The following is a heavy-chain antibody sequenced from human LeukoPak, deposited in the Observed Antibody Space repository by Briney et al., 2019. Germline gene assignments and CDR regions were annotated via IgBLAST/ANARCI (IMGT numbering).Heavy chain of an antibody. J-gene: IGHJ4*02. Sequence: ASVKVSCKASGYTFTSYGISWVRQAPGQGLEWMGWISAYNGNTNYAQKLQGRVTMTTDTSTSTAYMELRSLRSDDTAVYYCATSYTSVDILTGYYLDYWGQGTLVTVSS. CDR3: ATSYTSVDILTGYYLDY. CDR2: ISAYNGNT. CDR1: GYTFTSYG. D-gene: IGHD3-9*01. V-gene: IGHV1-18*01.